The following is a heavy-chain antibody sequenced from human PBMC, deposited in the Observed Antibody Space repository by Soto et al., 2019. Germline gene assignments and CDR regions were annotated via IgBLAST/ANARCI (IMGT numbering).Heavy chain of an antibody. CDR1: GYTFTSYY. Sequence: ASVKVSCKASGYTFTSYYMHWVRQAPGQGLEWMGIINPSGGSTSYAQKFQGGVTMTRDTSTSTVYMELSSLRSEDTAVYYCARVNRLWFGELLRGNYYFDYWGQGTLVTVSS. D-gene: IGHD3-10*01. V-gene: IGHV1-46*01. CDR3: ARVNRLWFGELLRGNYYFDY. J-gene: IGHJ4*02. CDR2: INPSGGST.